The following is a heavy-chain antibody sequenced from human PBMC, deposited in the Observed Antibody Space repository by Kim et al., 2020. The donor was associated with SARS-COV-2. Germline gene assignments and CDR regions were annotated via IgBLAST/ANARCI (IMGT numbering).Heavy chain of an antibody. CDR2: IYYSGST. Sequence: SETLSLTCTVSGGSISSSSYYWGWIRQPPGKGLEWIGSIYYSGSTYYNPSLKSRVTISVDTSKNQFSLKLSSVTAADTAVYYCARLDDWNDGGGWMYWYFDLWGRGTLVTVSS. D-gene: IGHD1-1*01. CDR1: GGSISSSSYY. V-gene: IGHV4-39*01. J-gene: IGHJ2*01. CDR3: ARLDDWNDGGGWMYWYFDL.